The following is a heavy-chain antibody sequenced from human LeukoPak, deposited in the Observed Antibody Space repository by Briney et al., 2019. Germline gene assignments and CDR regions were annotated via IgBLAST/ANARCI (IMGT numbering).Heavy chain of an antibody. CDR1: GGSFSGYY. Sequence: SETLSLTCAVYGGSFSGYYWSWIRQPPGKGLEWIGYIYYSGSTNYNPSLKSRVTISVDTSKNQFSLKLSSVTAADTAVYYCARGERGYSSYNWFDPWGQGTLVTVSS. CDR3: ARGERGYSSYNWFDP. CDR2: IYYSGST. J-gene: IGHJ5*02. D-gene: IGHD5-18*01. V-gene: IGHV4-59*01.